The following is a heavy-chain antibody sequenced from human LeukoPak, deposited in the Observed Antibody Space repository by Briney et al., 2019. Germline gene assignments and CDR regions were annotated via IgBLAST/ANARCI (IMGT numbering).Heavy chain of an antibody. J-gene: IGHJ4*02. D-gene: IGHD4-17*01. CDR3: ARWSVSDTVY. Sequence: ESLKISCKGSGYTFTNYWIGWVRQMPGKGVEWMGIIYPGDSETRYSPSFQGQVTISADRSLNTAYLQWSSLKASDTAMYYCARWSVSDTVYWGQGALVTVSS. V-gene: IGHV5-51*01. CDR2: IYPGDSET. CDR1: GYTFTNYW.